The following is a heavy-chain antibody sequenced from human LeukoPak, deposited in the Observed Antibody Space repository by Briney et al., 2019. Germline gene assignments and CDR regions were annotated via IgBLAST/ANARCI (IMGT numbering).Heavy chain of an antibody. CDR2: IIPIFGTA. V-gene: IGHV1-69*05. CDR1: GGTFSSYA. Sequence: SVQVSCKASGGTFSSYAISWVRQAPRQGLEWMGRIIPIFGTANYAQKFQGRVTITTDESTSTAYMELSRLRSEDTAVYYCARGEGYYYDSSGYYGFDYWGQGTLVTVSS. CDR3: ARGEGYYYDSSGYYGFDY. D-gene: IGHD3-22*01. J-gene: IGHJ4*02.